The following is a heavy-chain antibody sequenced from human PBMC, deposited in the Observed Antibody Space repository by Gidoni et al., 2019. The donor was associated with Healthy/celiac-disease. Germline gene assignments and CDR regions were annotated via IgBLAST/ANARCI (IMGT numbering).Heavy chain of an antibody. CDR1: GFTFSGSA. J-gene: IGHJ5*02. Sequence: EVQLVESGGGLVQPGGSLKLSCAASGFTFSGSAMHWVRQASGKGLEWVGRIRSKANSYATAYAASVKGRFTISRDDSKNTAYLQMNSLKTEDTAVYYCTRGTNGGGWSWGQGTLVTVSS. D-gene: IGHD6-19*01. V-gene: IGHV3-73*02. CDR3: TRGTNGGGWS. CDR2: IRSKANSYAT.